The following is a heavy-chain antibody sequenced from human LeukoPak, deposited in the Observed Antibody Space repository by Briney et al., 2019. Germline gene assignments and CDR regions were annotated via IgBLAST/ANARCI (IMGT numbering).Heavy chain of an antibody. CDR3: ARLSARGE. Sequence: SETLSLTCTVSGGSISSYYWSWIRQPPGKGLEWIGYIYYSGSTNYNPSLKSRVTISVDTSKNQFSLKLSSVTAADTAVYYCARLSARGEWGQGTLDTVSS. CDR1: GGSISSYY. CDR2: IYYSGST. D-gene: IGHD3-16*01. V-gene: IGHV4-59*01. J-gene: IGHJ4*02.